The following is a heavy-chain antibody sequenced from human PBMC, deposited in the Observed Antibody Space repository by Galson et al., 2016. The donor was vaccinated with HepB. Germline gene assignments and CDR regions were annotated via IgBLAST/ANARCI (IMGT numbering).Heavy chain of an antibody. J-gene: IGHJ3*02. D-gene: IGHD1-1*01. CDR1: GYIFSTYW. V-gene: IGHV5-51*01. CDR2: IYPRDSNT. CDR3: ARQGSHTKDWYTSWDNDAFDI. Sequence: QSGAEVKKPGESLKISCQGSGYIFSTYWIGWVRQVPGKGLEWMGIIYPRDSNTRYSPSFRGQVTMSVDKSINTAHLQWNSLKASDSAIYYCARQGSHTKDWYTSWDNDAFDIWGQGTMVTVSA.